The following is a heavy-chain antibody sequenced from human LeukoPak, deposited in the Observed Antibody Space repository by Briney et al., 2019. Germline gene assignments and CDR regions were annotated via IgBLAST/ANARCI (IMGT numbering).Heavy chain of an antibody. Sequence: PSETLSLTCTVSVGSIGSSSYYWGWIRQPPGKGLEWIGIIYYSGTTYFNPSLKSRVTISVDTSKNQFSLKLSSVTAADTAIYYCARAPLYHYDSSGYLFDYWGQGTLVTVSS. CDR2: IYYSGTT. CDR3: ARAPLYHYDSSGYLFDY. V-gene: IGHV4-39*07. D-gene: IGHD3-22*01. J-gene: IGHJ4*02. CDR1: VGSIGSSSYY.